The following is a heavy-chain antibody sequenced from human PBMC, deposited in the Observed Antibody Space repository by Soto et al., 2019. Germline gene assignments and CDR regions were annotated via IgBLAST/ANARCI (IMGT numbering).Heavy chain of an antibody. V-gene: IGHV3-23*01. CDR3: AKDGYCSIGELYYLDF. CDR2: ISGSPSST. CDR1: GFTFSTYA. Sequence: GGSLRLSCAASGFTFSTYAMSWVRQTPGKGLEWVSAISGSPSSTYYADSVKGRFTISRDNSKKTLFLQMSSLRAEDTAVYYCAKDGYCSIGELYYLDFWGQGTMVTVYS. J-gene: IGHJ4*02. D-gene: IGHD2-8*01.